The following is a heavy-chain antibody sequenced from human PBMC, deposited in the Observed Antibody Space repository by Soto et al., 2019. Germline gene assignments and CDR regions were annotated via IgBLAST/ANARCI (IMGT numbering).Heavy chain of an antibody. CDR3: AKEVSLGSTVDLGY. D-gene: IGHD7-27*01. CDR1: GFTFSIFA. Sequence: EVQLLESGGDLVQPGGSLRLSCAASGFTFSIFAMSWVRQSPGKGLEWVSTISGSGGSTYYAAAVKGRFSISRDNSMGTLYLQMKSLRVEDTAIYYCAKEVSLGSTVDLGYWGQGTLVTVSS. J-gene: IGHJ4*02. V-gene: IGHV3-23*01. CDR2: ISGSGGST.